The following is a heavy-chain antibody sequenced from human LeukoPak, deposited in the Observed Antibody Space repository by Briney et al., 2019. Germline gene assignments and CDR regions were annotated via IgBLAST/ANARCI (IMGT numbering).Heavy chain of an antibody. CDR2: IYYSGRT. CDR3: ARRGTVTPERFDY. D-gene: IGHD4-11*01. Sequence: LETLSLTCTVSGGSISSYYWGWIRQPPGKGLEWIGSIYYSGRTYYNPSLKSRVTISVDTSKNQFSLKLSSVTAADTAVYYCARRGTVTPERFDYWGQGTRDLVSS. CDR1: GGSISSYY. J-gene: IGHJ4*02. V-gene: IGHV4-39*01.